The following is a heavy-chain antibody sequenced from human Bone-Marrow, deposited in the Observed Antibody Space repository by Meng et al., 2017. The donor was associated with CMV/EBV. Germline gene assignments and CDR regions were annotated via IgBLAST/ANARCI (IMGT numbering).Heavy chain of an antibody. CDR1: GGSISSYY. D-gene: IGHD6-13*01. CDR3: ASSIVGAAGTFGY. Sequence: GPLRLSCTVSGGSISSYYWSWIRQPAGKGLEWIGRIYTSGSTNYNPSLKSRVTMSVDTSKNQFSLKLSSVTAADTAVYYCASSIVGAAGTFGYWGQGTLVTVSS. J-gene: IGHJ4*02. CDR2: IYTSGST. V-gene: IGHV4-4*07.